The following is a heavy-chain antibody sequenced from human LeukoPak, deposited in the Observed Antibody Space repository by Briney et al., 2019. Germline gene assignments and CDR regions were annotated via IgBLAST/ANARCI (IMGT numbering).Heavy chain of an antibody. V-gene: IGHV1-46*04. J-gene: IGHJ6*02. CDR1: GYTFIIYY. CDR3: ARDLFRAAGSYYYGMDV. CDR2: INPSGGTT. D-gene: IGHD2-21*01. Sequence: ASVKVSFKASGYTFIIYYMHWVRQAPGQGLEWMGIINPSGGTTSYAQELQGRVTMTRDTSTSTVYMELTSLRSEDTAVYYCARDLFRAAGSYYYGMDVWGQGTTVTVSS.